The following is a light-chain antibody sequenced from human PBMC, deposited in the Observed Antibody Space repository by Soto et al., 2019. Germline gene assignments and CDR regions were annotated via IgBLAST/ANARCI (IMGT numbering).Light chain of an antibody. Sequence: EIVLTQSPGNLSLCPGERDSLXCRASQSVSNDYPAWNQRKPGKAPTLLIYGASRMDTGIPDRFRGTGYGTDFTLTISRLEPEDFAVYYCQQYGRTFGQGTKVDIK. V-gene: IGKV3-20*01. CDR2: GAS. J-gene: IGKJ1*01. CDR1: QSVSNDY. CDR3: QQYGRT.